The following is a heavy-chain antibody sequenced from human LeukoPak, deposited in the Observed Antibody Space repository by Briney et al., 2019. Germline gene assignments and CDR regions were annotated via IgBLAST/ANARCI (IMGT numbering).Heavy chain of an antibody. CDR2: IYTSGST. CDR3: ARVGAKKNHYYGMDV. CDR1: GGSISSYY. Sequence: PSETLSLTCTVSGGSISSYYWSWIRQPAGKGLEWIGRIYTSGSTNHNPSLKSRVTMSVDTSKNQFSLKLSSVTAADTALYYCARVGAKKNHYYGMDVWGQGTTVTVSS. V-gene: IGHV4-4*07. J-gene: IGHJ6*02. D-gene: IGHD1-26*01.